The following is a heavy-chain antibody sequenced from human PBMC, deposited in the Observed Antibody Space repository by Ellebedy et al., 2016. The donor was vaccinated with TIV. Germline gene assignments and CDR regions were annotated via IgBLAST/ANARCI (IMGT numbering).Heavy chain of an antibody. CDR3: KGFGELFGGPRNADYFDY. J-gene: IGHJ4*02. Sequence: GESLKISXAASGFTFSNAWMSWVRQAPGKGLEWVGRIKSKTDGGTTDYAAPVKGRFTISRDDSKNTLYLQMNSLKTEDTAVYYCKGFGELFGGPRNADYFDYWGQGTLVTVSS. D-gene: IGHD3-10*01. CDR2: IKSKTDGGTT. V-gene: IGHV3-15*01. CDR1: GFTFSNAW.